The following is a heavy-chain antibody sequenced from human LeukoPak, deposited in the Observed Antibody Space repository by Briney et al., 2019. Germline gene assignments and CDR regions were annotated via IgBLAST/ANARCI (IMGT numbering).Heavy chain of an antibody. V-gene: IGHV3-7*01. D-gene: IGHD3-16*01. CDR3: ARSYISPNWFDP. J-gene: IGHJ5*02. CDR1: GFTFNNYW. CDR2: IKQDGSEE. Sequence: GGSLRLSCEASGFTFNNYWMSWLRQTPGKGLERVANIKQDGSEEYYLDSVKGRFSVSRDNGKDSLYLQMNSLRAEDTAIYYCARSYISPNWFDPWGQGTLVTVSS.